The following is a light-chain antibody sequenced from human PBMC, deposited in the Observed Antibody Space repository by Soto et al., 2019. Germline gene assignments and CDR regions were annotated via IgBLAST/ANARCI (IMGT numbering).Light chain of an antibody. Sequence: EIVMTQSPATLSVSPGERATLSCRASQSVSSNLSWYQQKPGQAPRLLIYCASTRATGIPARFSGSGSGTEFTLTISSLQSEDFAVYYCQQYNSWPLTFGGGTKVDI. CDR3: QQYNSWPLT. V-gene: IGKV3-15*01. CDR1: QSVSSN. J-gene: IGKJ4*01. CDR2: CAS.